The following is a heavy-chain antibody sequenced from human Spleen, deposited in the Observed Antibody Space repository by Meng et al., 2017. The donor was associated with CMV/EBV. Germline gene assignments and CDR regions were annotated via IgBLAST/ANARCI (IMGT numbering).Heavy chain of an antibody. J-gene: IGHJ3*02. CDR3: TTGTGPLRWYPGAFDI. CDR1: GFTFSNAW. D-gene: IGHD4-23*01. Sequence: ESLKISCAASGFTFSNAWMSWVRQAPGKGLEWVGRIKSKTDGGTTDYAAPVKGRFTISRDDSKNTLYLQMNSLKTEDTAVYYCTTGTGPLRWYPGAFDIWGQGTMVTVSS. V-gene: IGHV3-15*01. CDR2: IKSKTDGGTT.